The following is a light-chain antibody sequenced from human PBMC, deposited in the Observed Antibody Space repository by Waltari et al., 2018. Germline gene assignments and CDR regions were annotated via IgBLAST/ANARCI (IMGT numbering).Light chain of an antibody. Sequence: QLVLTQSPSASASLGASVKLTCTLDSGHTYYAISCPQQQPEKGPRHLMKVNSDGSHSKGDGIPDRFSGSSSGAERYLTISSLQSEDEADYYCQTWGAGIRVFGGGTKLTVL. CDR1: SGHTYYA. V-gene: IGLV4-69*01. J-gene: IGLJ3*02. CDR2: VNSDGSH. CDR3: QTWGAGIRV.